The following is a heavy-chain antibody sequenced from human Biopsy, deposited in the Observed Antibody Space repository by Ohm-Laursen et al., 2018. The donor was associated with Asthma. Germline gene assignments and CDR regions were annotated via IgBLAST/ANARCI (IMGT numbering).Heavy chain of an antibody. CDR3: ARVRRYGDIFFGMDV. D-gene: IGHD4-17*01. J-gene: IGHJ6*01. V-gene: IGHV4-30-4*01. Sequence: TLSLTCTVSGGSIDSPDWSWCWIRQSPGKGLQWLGYAHFSGSTHYNPSLDRRIRMSVDTSKSQVSLSLTSVSAADTAVYFCARVRRYGDIFFGMDVWGQGTTVTVSS. CDR1: GGSIDSPDWS. CDR2: AHFSGST.